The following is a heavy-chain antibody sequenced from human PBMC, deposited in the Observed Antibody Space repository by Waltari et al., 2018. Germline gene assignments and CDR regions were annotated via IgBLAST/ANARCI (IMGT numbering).Heavy chain of an antibody. J-gene: IGHJ3*02. V-gene: IGHV1-46*01. Sequence: QVQLVQSGTEVKKPGASVKVSCKASGYTFTSYYMHWVRQAPGQGLEWMGIINPSGGSTSYAQKFQGRVTMTRDTFTITVYMELSSLRSEDTAVYYCARVRGVEMATIRGDAFDIWGQGTMVTVSS. CDR1: GYTFTSYY. CDR3: ARVRGVEMATIRGDAFDI. D-gene: IGHD5-12*01. CDR2: INPSGGST.